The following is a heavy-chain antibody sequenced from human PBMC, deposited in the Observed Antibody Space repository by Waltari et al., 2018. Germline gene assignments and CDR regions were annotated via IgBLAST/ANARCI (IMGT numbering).Heavy chain of an antibody. CDR3: AEEETFMRHYSDL. D-gene: IGHD3-16*01. CDR1: KFIFNIYS. Sequence: QAQLVESGGGVVQPGVSLRLSCVGSKFIFNIYSLYWVRQAPGKGLEWVAVISHDALRNDYADFAMGRFTISRDNSKKTVYLQMDSLTTEDTAVYYCAEEETFMRHYSDLWGRGTLVTVSS. CDR2: ISHDALRN. V-gene: IGHV3-30*18. J-gene: IGHJ2*01.